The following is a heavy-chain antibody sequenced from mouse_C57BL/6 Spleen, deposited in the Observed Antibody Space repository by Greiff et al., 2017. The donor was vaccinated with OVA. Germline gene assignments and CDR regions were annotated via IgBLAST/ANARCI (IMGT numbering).Heavy chain of an antibody. CDR2: ISSGSSTI. J-gene: IGHJ4*01. Sequence: EVMLVESGGGLVKPGGSLKLSCAASGFTFSDYGMHWVRQAPEKGLEWVAYISSGSSTIYYADTVKGRFTISRDNAKNTLFLQMTSLRSEDTAMYYCARTTVVEGNAMDYWGQGTSVTVSS. D-gene: IGHD1-1*01. CDR3: ARTTVVEGNAMDY. CDR1: GFTFSDYG. V-gene: IGHV5-17*01.